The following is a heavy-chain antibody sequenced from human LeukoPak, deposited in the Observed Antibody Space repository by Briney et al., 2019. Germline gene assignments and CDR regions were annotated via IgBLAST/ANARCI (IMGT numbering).Heavy chain of an antibody. Sequence: ASVKVSCKASGYTFTSYGISWVRQAPGQGLEWMGWISAYNGNTNYAQKLQGRVTMTTDTSTSTAYMELRSLRSDDTAVYYRAREAAANYDFWSGYSDYYYMDVWGKGTTVTVSS. CDR2: ISAYNGNT. J-gene: IGHJ6*03. D-gene: IGHD3-3*01. CDR1: GYTFTSYG. V-gene: IGHV1-18*01. CDR3: AREAAANYDFWSGYSDYYYMDV.